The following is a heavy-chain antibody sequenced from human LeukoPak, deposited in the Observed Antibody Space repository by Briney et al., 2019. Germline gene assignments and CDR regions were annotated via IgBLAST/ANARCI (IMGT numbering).Heavy chain of an antibody. CDR2: ISSYNGNT. D-gene: IGHD3-22*01. CDR3: ASGYYSDGSGYSPADY. J-gene: IGHJ4*02. Sequence: ASVTVSCKASGYIFSNFFSSYGISWVRQAPGQGLEWMGWISSYNGNTKSAQKFQGRVTMTTDTSSSTAYMELRSLRSDDTAVYYCASGYYSDGSGYSPADYWGQGTLVTVSS. CDR1: GYIFSNFFSSYG. V-gene: IGHV1-18*01.